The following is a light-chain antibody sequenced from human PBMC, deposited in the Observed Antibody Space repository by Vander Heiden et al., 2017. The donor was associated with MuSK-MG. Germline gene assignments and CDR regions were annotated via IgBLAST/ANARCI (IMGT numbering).Light chain of an antibody. CDR1: QSLLHSNGYNY. CDR2: LGS. CDR3: MQALQTPPCS. J-gene: IGKJ2*04. V-gene: IGKV2-28*01. Sequence: DIVMTPSPPSLPVTPGEPASISCRSSQSLLHSNGYNYLDWYLQKPGQSPQLLIYLGSNRASGVPDRFSGSGSGTDFTLKISRVEAEDVGVYYCMQALQTPPCSFGQGTKLEIK.